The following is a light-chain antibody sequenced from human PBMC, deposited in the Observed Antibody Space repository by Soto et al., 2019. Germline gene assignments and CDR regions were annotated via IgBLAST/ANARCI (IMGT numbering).Light chain of an antibody. CDR3: QTWGTGIQV. V-gene: IGLV4-69*01. CDR1: SGHSSYV. Sequence: QTVVTQSPSASASLGASVKLTCTLSSGHSSYVIAWHQQQPEKGPRYLMRLNSDGSHSKGDGIPDRFSGSSSGAERYLTISSLQAEDEADYYCQTWGTGIQVFGGGTQL. CDR2: LNSDGSH. J-gene: IGLJ2*01.